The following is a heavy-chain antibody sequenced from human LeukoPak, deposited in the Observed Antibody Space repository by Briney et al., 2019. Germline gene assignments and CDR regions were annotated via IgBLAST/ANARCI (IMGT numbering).Heavy chain of an antibody. CDR3: AKYESRGFRYGMDV. Sequence: PGRSLRLSCAASGFTFSSNAIHWVRQAPGKGLEWVAEITYDGGNTYYADSVKGRFTISRDNSKNTLYLQMNSLRDEDTAIYYIAKYESRGFRYGMDVWGQGTTVTVSS. D-gene: IGHD3-22*01. CDR2: ITYDGGNT. J-gene: IGHJ6*02. V-gene: IGHV3-30-3*01. CDR1: GFTFSSNA.